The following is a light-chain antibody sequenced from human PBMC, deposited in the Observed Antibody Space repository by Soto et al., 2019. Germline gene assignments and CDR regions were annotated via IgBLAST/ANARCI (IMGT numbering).Light chain of an antibody. CDR1: SSDVGGYSY. V-gene: IGLV2-14*01. Sequence: QSALTQPASVSGSPGQSIAISCTGTSSDVGGYSYVSWYQQQPGKAPKLVISDVSNRPSGVSDRFSGSKSGNTASLTISGVQIEEDADYYCASYTTSSTHVFGTGTKVTVL. J-gene: IGLJ1*01. CDR2: DVS. CDR3: ASYTTSSTHV.